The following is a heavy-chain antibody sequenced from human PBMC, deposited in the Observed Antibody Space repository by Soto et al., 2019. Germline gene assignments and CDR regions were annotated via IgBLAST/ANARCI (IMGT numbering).Heavy chain of an antibody. Sequence: QVQLQESGPGLVKPSETLSLTCTVSGGSISSYYWSWIRQPPGKGLEWIGYIYYSGSTNYNPSLKGSVTISVDTSKNQFSLKLSSVTAADTAVYYGARHWALGSPPDYWGQGTLGTVCS. V-gene: IGHV4-59*08. D-gene: IGHD3-10*01. CDR3: ARHWALGSPPDY. J-gene: IGHJ4*01. CDR2: IYYSGST. CDR1: GGSISSYY.